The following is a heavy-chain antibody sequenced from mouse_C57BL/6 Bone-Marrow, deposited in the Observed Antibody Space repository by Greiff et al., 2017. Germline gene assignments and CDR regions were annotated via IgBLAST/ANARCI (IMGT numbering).Heavy chain of an antibody. D-gene: IGHD2-4*01. J-gene: IGHJ1*03. CDR3: APLRGDWYFDV. Sequence: VQLQQPGAELVMPGASVKLSCKASGYTFTSYWMHWVKQRPGQGLEWIGEIDPSDSYTNYNQKFKGKSTLTVDKSSSTAYMQLSSLTSEDSAVYYCAPLRGDWYFDVWGTGTTGTVSS. V-gene: IGHV1-69*01. CDR1: GYTFTSYW. CDR2: IDPSDSYT.